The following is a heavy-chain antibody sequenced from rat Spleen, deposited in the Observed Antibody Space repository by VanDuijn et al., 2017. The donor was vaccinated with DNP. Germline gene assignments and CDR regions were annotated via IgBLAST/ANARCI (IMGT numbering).Heavy chain of an antibody. Sequence: QVQLKESGPGLVKPSETLSLTCTVSGFSLTSYHVSWVRQPPGKGLEWMGVIWGDGSTAYNSALKSRLSISRDTSKSQVFLKMSSLKTEDTATYYCARDLISTTVVPYWGQGVMVTVSS. CDR1: GFSLTSYH. CDR2: IWGDGST. D-gene: IGHD1-1*01. J-gene: IGHJ2*01. V-gene: IGHV2-32*01. CDR3: ARDLISTTVVPY.